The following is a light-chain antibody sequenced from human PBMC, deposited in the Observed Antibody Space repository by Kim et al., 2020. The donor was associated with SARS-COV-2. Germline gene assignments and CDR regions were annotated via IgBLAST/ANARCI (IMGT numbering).Light chain of an antibody. CDR2: GAS. Sequence: SPGERATLSCRASQSVSSNLAWYQQKPGQAPRLLIYGASTRAAGIPARFSGSGSGTEFTLTISSLQSEDFAVYFCQQFNSRPPITFGQGTRLEIK. V-gene: IGKV3-15*01. CDR1: QSVSSN. CDR3: QQFNSRPPIT. J-gene: IGKJ5*01.